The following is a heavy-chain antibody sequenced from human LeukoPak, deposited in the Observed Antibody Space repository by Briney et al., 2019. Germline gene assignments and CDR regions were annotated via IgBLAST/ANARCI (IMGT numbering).Heavy chain of an antibody. D-gene: IGHD3-22*01. V-gene: IGHV1-2*02. CDR3: ARWYYYDSSGYYNYFDY. CDR2: INPNSGGT. CDR1: GYTFTGYY. Sequence: ASVKVSCKASGYTFTGYYMHWVRQAPGQGLEWMGWINPNSGGTNYAQKFQGRVTMTRDTSISTAYMELSRLRSDDTAVYYCARWYYYDSSGYYNYFDYWGQGTLVTVSS. J-gene: IGHJ4*02.